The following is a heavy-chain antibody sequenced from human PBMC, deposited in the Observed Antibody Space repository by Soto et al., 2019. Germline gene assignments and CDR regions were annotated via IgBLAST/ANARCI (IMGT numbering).Heavy chain of an antibody. Sequence: QLQLQESGPGLVKPSETLSLTCTVSGGSISSSSYYWGWIRQPPGKGLEWIGSIYYSGSTYYNPSLKSRVTISVDTSKNQFSLKLSSVTAADTAVYYCASLLSDYDFWSGPGAYYFDYWGQGTLVTVSS. CDR2: IYYSGST. CDR1: GGSISSSSYY. V-gene: IGHV4-39*01. J-gene: IGHJ4*02. CDR3: ASLLSDYDFWSGPGAYYFDY. D-gene: IGHD3-3*01.